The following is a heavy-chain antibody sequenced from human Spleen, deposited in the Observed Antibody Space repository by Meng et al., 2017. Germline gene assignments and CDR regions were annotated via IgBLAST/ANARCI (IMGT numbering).Heavy chain of an antibody. D-gene: IGHD3-16*02. CDR2: IYWDDDK. CDR1: WFSITTSGVG. V-gene: IGHV2-5*02. J-gene: IGHJ1*01. Sequence: QITVKVSGLTLVKLTQTITLSCSLSWFSITTSGVGVGWIRQPPGKALEWLALIYWDDDKRYSPSLKSRLTITKDTAKNQVVLTLTNVDPVDTATYYCAHCSIWESYRYQHWGQGTLVTVSS. CDR3: AHCSIWESYRYQH.